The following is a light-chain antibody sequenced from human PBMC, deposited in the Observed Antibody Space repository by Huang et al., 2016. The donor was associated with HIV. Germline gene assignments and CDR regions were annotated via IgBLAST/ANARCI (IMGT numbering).Light chain of an antibody. Sequence: EIVMTQSPLSLPVTPGQPASISCRSSQSLLHSNGYNYLDWYLQKPGQSPQLLIHLGSNRASGVPDRFSGSGSGTDFTLKISRVEAEDVGVYYCMQALQTPGFGQGTRLEIK. V-gene: IGKV2-28*01. J-gene: IGKJ5*01. CDR2: LGS. CDR3: MQALQTPG. CDR1: QSLLHSNGYNY.